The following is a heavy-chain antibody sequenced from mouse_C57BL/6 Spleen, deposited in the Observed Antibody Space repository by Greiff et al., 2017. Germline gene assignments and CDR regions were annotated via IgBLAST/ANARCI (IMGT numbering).Heavy chain of an antibody. CDR2: NNPSSGYT. J-gene: IGHJ1*03. Sequence: QVQLQQSGAELAKPGASVKLSCKASGYTFTSYWMHWVKQRPGQGLEWIGYNNPSSGYTKYNQKFKDKATLTADKSSSTAYMQLSSLTYEDSAVYYCARSEGTTVVYFDVWGTGTTVTVSS. D-gene: IGHD1-1*01. CDR1: GYTFTSYW. V-gene: IGHV1-7*01. CDR3: ARSEGTTVVYFDV.